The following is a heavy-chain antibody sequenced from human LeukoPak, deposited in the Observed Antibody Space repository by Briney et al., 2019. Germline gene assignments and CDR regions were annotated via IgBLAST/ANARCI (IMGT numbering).Heavy chain of an antibody. CDR3: AGDYCGNSVYY. CDR2: IIPILGIA. Sequence: VASVKVSCKASGGTFSSYAISWVRQAPGQGLEWMGRIIPILGIANYAQKFQGRVTITADKSTSTAYMELSSLRSEDTAVYYCAGDYCGNSVYYWGQGTLVTVSS. V-gene: IGHV1-69*04. J-gene: IGHJ4*02. D-gene: IGHD4-23*01. CDR1: GGTFSSYA.